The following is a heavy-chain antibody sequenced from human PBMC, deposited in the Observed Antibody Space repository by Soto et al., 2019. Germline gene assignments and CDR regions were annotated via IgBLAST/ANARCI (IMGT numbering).Heavy chain of an antibody. Sequence: PSATLPLTCAVSNYAISSGFFWAWIRQPPGRGLEWIGSIYHTGDTHYNPSLRSQFTMSVDTSKNQFSLKLTSLTAADTAIYFGARDTNSLDSWGQGILVTVSS. CDR2: IYHTGDT. V-gene: IGHV4-38-2*02. D-gene: IGHD2-8*01. CDR3: ARDTNSLDS. J-gene: IGHJ4*02. CDR1: NYAISSGFF.